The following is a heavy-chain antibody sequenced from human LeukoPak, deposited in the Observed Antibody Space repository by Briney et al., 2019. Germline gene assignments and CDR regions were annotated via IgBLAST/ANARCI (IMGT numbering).Heavy chain of an antibody. CDR3: ARGGKDDSSGYYYGY. D-gene: IGHD3-22*01. CDR2: ISAYNGNT. CDR1: GYTFTSYA. V-gene: IGHV1-18*01. J-gene: IGHJ4*02. Sequence: ASVKVSCKASGYTFTSYAFRWVRQAPGQGLEWMGWISAYNGNTNYAQKFQGRVTMTTDTSTSTAYMELRSLRSEDTAVYYCARGGKDDSSGYYYGYWGQGTLVTVSS.